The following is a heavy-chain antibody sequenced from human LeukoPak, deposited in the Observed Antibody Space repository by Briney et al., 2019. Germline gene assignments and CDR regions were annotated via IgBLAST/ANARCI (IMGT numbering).Heavy chain of an antibody. CDR1: GFALGSYE. J-gene: IGHJ4*02. D-gene: IGHD3-10*01. CDR2: IDYSGGSS. Sequence: GGSLRLTCTVSGFALGSYEMSWIRQAPGRGLEWVSSIDYSGGSSYYADSVKGRFTISRDDPKNTLYLQLNSLRAEDTAVYYCARLGARSGSYDYWGQGTLVTVSS. V-gene: IGHV3-23*01. CDR3: ARLGARSGSYDY.